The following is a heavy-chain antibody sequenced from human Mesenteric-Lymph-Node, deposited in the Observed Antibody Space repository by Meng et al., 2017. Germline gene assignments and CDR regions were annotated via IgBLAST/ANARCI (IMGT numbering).Heavy chain of an antibody. CDR3: AREDIVVVVAATKRDDAFDI. Sequence: GESLKISCAASGFSFSRHGMSWVRQAPGKGLEWVANIKQDGSEKYYVDSVKGRFTISRDNAKNSLYLQMNSLRAEDTAVYYCAREDIVVVVAATKRDDAFDIWGQGTMVTVSS. CDR1: GFSFSRHG. D-gene: IGHD2-15*01. CDR2: IKQDGSEK. V-gene: IGHV3-7*01. J-gene: IGHJ3*02.